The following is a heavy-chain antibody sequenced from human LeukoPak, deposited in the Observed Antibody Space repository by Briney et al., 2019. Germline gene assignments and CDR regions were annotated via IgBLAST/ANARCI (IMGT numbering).Heavy chain of an antibody. CDR3: AKGRVVAGTKSLMYHWLDP. V-gene: IGHV1-2*02. CDR1: GYTFTGYY. J-gene: IGHJ5*02. CDR2: INPNTGGA. D-gene: IGHD6-19*01. Sequence: ASVKVSCKASGYTFTGYYIHWVRQAPGQGLEWMGWINPNTGGAKYAQKFQGRVTMTRDTSITTTYMGPSRLSSDDTAVYYCAKGRVVAGTKSLMYHWLDPWGQGTLVTVSS.